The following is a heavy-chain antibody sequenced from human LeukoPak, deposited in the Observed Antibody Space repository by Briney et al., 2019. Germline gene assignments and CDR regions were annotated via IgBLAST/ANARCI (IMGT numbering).Heavy chain of an antibody. V-gene: IGHV4-61*02. CDR3: ARAQVVVVTGFDACDI. Sequence: SETLSLTCTVSGGSISSGSYYWSWIRQPAGKGLEWIGRIYTSGSTNYNPSLKSRVTISVDTSKNQFSLKLSSVTAADTAVYYCARAQVVVVTGFDACDIWGQGTMVTASS. CDR1: GGSISSGSYY. CDR2: IYTSGST. D-gene: IGHD2-21*02. J-gene: IGHJ3*02.